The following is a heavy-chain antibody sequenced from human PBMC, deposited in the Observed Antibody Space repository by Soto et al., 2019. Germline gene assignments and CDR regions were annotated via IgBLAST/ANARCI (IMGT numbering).Heavy chain of an antibody. J-gene: IGHJ4*02. Sequence: QVQLQESGPGLVKPSQTLSLTCTVSGGSISSGDHYWGWIRQPPGRGLEWFGHIYNSGSTYYNPSLKRRVIISVHTSKNQFSLKLSSVTDADTAVYYCVRGRGYSYGIDYWGQGTLVTVSS. D-gene: IGHD5-18*01. V-gene: IGHV4-30-4*01. CDR1: GGSISSGDHY. CDR2: IYNSGST. CDR3: VRGRGYSYGIDY.